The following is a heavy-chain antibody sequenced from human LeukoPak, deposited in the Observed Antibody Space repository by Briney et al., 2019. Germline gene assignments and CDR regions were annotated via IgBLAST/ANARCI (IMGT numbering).Heavy chain of an antibody. CDR2: INWNGGST. CDR1: GFTFDDYG. D-gene: IGHD3-22*01. J-gene: IGHJ4*02. V-gene: IGHV3-20*04. Sequence: GGSLRLSCAASGFTFDDYGMSWVRQAPGKGLEWVSGINWNGGSTGYADSVKGRFTISRDNAKNSLYLQMNSLRAEDTALYYCARGYDSSGYYQRPIDYWGQGTLVTVSS. CDR3: ARGYDSSGYYQRPIDY.